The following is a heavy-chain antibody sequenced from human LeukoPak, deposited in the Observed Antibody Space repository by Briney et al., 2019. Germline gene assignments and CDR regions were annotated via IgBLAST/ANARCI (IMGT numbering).Heavy chain of an antibody. CDR3: AREGFDWLITEPSDY. Sequence: SETLSLTCTVSGGSISSSSYYWGWIRQPPGKGLEWIGSIYYSGSTYYNPSLKSRVTISVDTSKNQFSLKLSSVTAADTAVYYCAREGFDWLITEPSDYWGQGTLVTVSS. V-gene: IGHV4-39*07. CDR2: IYYSGST. D-gene: IGHD3-9*01. CDR1: GGSISSSSYY. J-gene: IGHJ4*02.